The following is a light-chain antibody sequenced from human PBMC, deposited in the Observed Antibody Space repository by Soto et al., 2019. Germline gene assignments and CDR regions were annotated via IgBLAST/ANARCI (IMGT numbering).Light chain of an antibody. CDR3: CSYAGSTTWV. Sequence: QSVLTQPASVSGSPGQSITISCTGTNSDVGSYNFVSWYQQYPGKAPKLMIYEGSRRPSGVPNRFSGSKSGTTASLTISWLQAEDEADYICCSYAGSTTWVFGGGTQLTVL. V-gene: IGLV2-23*01. CDR2: EGS. J-gene: IGLJ3*02. CDR1: NSDVGSYNF.